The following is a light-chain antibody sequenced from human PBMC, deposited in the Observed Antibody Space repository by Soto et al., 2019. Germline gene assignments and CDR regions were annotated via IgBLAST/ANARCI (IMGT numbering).Light chain of an antibody. CDR2: NAD. V-gene: IGKV1-5*01. Sequence: DIQMPPSPSTLSASVGDRVTITCRASQDINRWLAWYQQKPGKAPKILIYNADTLESGVPSRFSGSGYGTEFILTISSLQPDDFATYYCQQFSLYWAFGQGTKGDIK. J-gene: IGKJ1*01. CDR3: QQFSLYWA. CDR1: QDINRW.